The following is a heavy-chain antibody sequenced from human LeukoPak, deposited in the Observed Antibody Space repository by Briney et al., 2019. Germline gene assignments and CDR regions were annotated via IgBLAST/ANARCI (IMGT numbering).Heavy chain of an antibody. D-gene: IGHD3-22*01. CDR3: ARGIRGYSEYFQH. CDR2: INAYDGNT. Sequence: ASVKVSCKASGYTFTSYGIAWVRQVPGQGLEWMGWINAYDGNTKHAQTLQGRVTMTTDTSTSTAYMELRSLRSDDTAVYYCARGIRGYSEYFQHWGQGTLVTVSS. V-gene: IGHV1-18*01. CDR1: GYTFTSYG. J-gene: IGHJ1*01.